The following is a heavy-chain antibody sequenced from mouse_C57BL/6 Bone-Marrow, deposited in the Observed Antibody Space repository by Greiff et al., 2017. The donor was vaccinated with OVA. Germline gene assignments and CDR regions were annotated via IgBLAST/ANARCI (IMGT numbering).Heavy chain of an antibody. CDR1: GYTFTDYN. Sequence: EVQLQQSGPELVKPGASVKMSCKASGYTFTDYNMHWVKQSHGKSLEWIGYINPNNGGTSYNQKFKGKATLTVNKSSSTAYMELRSLTSEDSAVYYCARSMVTTEYYYAMDYWGQGTSVTVSS. V-gene: IGHV1-22*01. J-gene: IGHJ4*01. CDR3: ARSMVTTEYYYAMDY. D-gene: IGHD2-2*01. CDR2: INPNNGGT.